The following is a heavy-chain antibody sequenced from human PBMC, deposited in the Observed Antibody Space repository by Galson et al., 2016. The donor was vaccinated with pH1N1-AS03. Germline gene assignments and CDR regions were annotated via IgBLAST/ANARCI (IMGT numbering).Heavy chain of an antibody. V-gene: IGHV2-5*02. CDR2: IYWDGDE. Sequence: PALVKPTQTLTLTCTVSGFSLSAGGVHVAWIRQSPGKALEWLALIYWDGDERYNSSLRSRLPISRDTSKNHVVLTMTSVGPMDTGTYYLARSTHVNEGLESWGQGTLVSVSS. CDR3: ARSTHVNEGLES. CDR1: GFSLSAGGVH. J-gene: IGHJ4*02. D-gene: IGHD2-8*01.